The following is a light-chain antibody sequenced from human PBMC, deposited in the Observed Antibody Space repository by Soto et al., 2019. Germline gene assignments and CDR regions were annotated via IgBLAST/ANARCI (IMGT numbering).Light chain of an antibody. V-gene: IGLV2-18*02. CDR3: SSYTHSTILV. Sequence: QSALTQPPSVSGSPGQSVTISCTGTSSDVGSYNSVSWYQQPPGTAPKLMIYDVSNRPSGVPDRFSGSKSGNTASLTISGLQAEDEADYYCSSYTHSTILVFGGGTKLTVL. CDR2: DVS. J-gene: IGLJ2*01. CDR1: SSDVGSYNS.